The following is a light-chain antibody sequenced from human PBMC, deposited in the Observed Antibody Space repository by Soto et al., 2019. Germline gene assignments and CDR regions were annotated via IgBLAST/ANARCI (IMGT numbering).Light chain of an antibody. J-gene: IGLJ2*01. CDR3: AAWDDSLNAVV. Sequence: QSVLTQPPSASGTPGQRVTISCSGSSSNIGSHYVYWYQQLPKTAPKLLIYKSNQRPSGVPDRFSGSKSGTSASLAISGLRSEDEAHYYCAAWDDSLNAVVFGGGTQL. CDR2: KSN. CDR1: SSNIGSHY. V-gene: IGLV1-47*01.